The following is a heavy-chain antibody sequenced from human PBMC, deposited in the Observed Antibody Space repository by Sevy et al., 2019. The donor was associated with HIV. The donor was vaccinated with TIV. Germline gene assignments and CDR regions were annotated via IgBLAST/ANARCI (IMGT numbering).Heavy chain of an antibody. CDR3: AKDPLIAARVQIKLDYGMDV. CDR1: GFTFNSYA. V-gene: IGHV3-23*01. D-gene: IGHD6-13*01. CDR2: ISGSGGST. Sequence: GGSLRLSCAASGFTFNSYAMSWVRQAPGKGLEWVSAISGSGGSTYYADSVKGRFTISRDNSKNTLYLQMNSLRAEDTAVYYCAKDPLIAARVQIKLDYGMDVWGQGTTVTVSS. J-gene: IGHJ6*02.